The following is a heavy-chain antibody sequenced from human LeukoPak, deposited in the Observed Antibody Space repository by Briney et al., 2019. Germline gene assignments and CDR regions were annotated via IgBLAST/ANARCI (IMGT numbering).Heavy chain of an antibody. Sequence: GGSLRLSCAASGFTFSSYAVSWVRQAPGKGLEWVSAFSGRGGSTYYADSVKGRYTISRDNTKNTLYLQMNSLRAEDTAVYYCAKVFDAYSRGLNWFDPWGQGTLVTVSS. CDR1: GFTFSSYA. V-gene: IGHV3-23*01. CDR2: FSGRGGST. CDR3: AKVFDAYSRGLNWFDP. D-gene: IGHD3-22*01. J-gene: IGHJ5*02.